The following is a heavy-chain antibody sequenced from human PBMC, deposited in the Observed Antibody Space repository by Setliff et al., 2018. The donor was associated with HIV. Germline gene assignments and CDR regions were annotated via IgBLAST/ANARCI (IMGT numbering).Heavy chain of an antibody. CDR3: ARHVLDYNFWSGYSTQNCFDY. J-gene: IGHJ4*02. CDR1: GGSISSYY. Sequence: SETLSLTCTVSGGSISSYYWSWIRQPPGKGLEWIGSLYYSGTTYYNPSLKSRLTISVDTSKNQFSLNLSSVTAADTAVYYCARHVLDYNFWSGYSTQNCFDYWGQGTLVTVSS. CDR2: LYYSGTT. V-gene: IGHV4-39*01. D-gene: IGHD3-3*01.